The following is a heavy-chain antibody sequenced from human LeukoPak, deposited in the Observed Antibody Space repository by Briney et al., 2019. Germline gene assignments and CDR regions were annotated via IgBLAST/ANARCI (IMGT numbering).Heavy chain of an antibody. Sequence: GGSLRLSCAASGFNFTNYFMSWVRQAPGKGLEWVASIKHDGSEKYYVASVRGRFTISRDNTMNSLYLQMSSLRAEDTAVYYCATDRGWRTSGYYLYYFEYWGQGTLVTYSS. CDR3: ATDRGWRTSGYYLYYFEY. CDR2: IKHDGSEK. V-gene: IGHV3-7*01. D-gene: IGHD3-3*01. CDR1: GFNFTNYF. J-gene: IGHJ4*02.